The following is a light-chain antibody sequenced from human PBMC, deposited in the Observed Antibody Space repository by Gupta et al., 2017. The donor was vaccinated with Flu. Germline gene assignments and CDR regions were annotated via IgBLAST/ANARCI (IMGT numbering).Light chain of an antibody. CDR2: LGS. CDR1: QSLLHSNGYNY. CDR3: RQALQTPFT. Sequence: DIVMTQSPLSLPVTPGEPASISCRSSQSLLHSNGYNYLDWYLQKPGQSPQLLIYLGSNRASGVPDRFSGSGSGTDFTLKISRGEAEDVGVYYCRQALQTPFTFGHGTNVDIK. J-gene: IGKJ3*01. V-gene: IGKV2-28*01.